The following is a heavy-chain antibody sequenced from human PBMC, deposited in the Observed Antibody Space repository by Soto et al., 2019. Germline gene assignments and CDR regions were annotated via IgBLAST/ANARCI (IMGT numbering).Heavy chain of an antibody. D-gene: IGHD2-21*02. CDR1: GFTFGDYA. V-gene: IGHV3-9*01. J-gene: IGHJ4*02. Sequence: PGGSLRLSCVASGFTFGDYAMHWVRQAPGKGLEWVAGISWNTDNIGYADSVKGRFTISRDNAGHALYLQMNSLRHEDTAVYYCAKGRNIVAVVTPFDGWGQGALVTVSS. CDR2: ISWNTDNI. CDR3: AKGRNIVAVVTPFDG.